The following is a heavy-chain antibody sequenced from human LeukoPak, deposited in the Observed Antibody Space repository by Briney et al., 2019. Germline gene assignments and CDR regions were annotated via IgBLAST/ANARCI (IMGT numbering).Heavy chain of an antibody. D-gene: IGHD1-1*01. J-gene: IGHJ4*02. CDR2: IWYDGSNK. CDR1: GFTFSSYG. V-gene: IGHV3-33*01. CDR3: ARENVDEYCFDY. Sequence: GGSLRLSCAASGFTFSSYGMHWVRQAPGKGVEWVAVIWYDGSNKYYADSVKGRFTISRDNSKNTLYLQMNSLRAEDTAVYYCARENVDEYCFDYWGQGTLVTVSS.